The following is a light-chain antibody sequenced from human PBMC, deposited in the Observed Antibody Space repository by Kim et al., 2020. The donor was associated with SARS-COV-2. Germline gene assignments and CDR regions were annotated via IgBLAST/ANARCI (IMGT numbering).Light chain of an antibody. J-gene: IGKJ4*01. CDR3: QHYYDWPHT. CDR1: PTVSSN. Sequence: ASPGESAPPSGRASPTVSSNLAWYQQKPGQAPRLLIYGASIRATGIPARLSGSGSGAEFTLTISSLQSEDLAVYYCQHYYDWPHTFGEGTKVDIK. CDR2: GAS. V-gene: IGKV3D-15*01.